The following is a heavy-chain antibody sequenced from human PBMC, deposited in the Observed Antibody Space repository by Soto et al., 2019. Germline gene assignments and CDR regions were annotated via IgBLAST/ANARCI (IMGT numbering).Heavy chain of an antibody. CDR3: AKLLLGFGVHYDVMEV. CDR1: GYPVKISA. CDR2: ISGSGGST. J-gene: IGHJ6*02. D-gene: IGHD3-10*01. Sequence: SLGLGRASCGYPVKISAVAGALQNTGKGLEWVSAISGSGGSTYYADSVKGRFTISRDNSKNTLYLQMNSLRAEDTAVYYCAKLLLGFGVHYDVMEVWGQGTTVTVSS. V-gene: IGHV3-23*01.